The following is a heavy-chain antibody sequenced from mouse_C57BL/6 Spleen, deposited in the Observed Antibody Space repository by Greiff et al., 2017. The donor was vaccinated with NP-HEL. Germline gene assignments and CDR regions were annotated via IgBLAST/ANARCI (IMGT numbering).Heavy chain of an antibody. J-gene: IGHJ3*01. CDR1: GFTFSDYG. D-gene: IGHD2-4*01. CDR3: ARSSDYVWFAY. V-gene: IGHV5-17*01. Sequence: EVKLMESGGGLVKPGGSLKLSCAASGFTFSDYGMHWVRQAPEKGLEWVAYISSGSSTIYYADTVKGRFTISRDNAKNTLFLQMTSLRSEDTAMYYCARSSDYVWFAYWGQGTLVTVSA. CDR2: ISSGSSTI.